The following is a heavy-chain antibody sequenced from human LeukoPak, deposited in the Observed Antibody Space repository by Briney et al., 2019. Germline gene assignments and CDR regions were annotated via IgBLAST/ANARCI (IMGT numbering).Heavy chain of an antibody. J-gene: IGHJ4*02. D-gene: IGHD6-19*01. CDR2: ISGSGGST. CDR3: AKAHCGGWYCECDY. CDR1: GFTFRSYA. V-gene: IGHV3-23*01. Sequence: PGGSLRLSCAASGFTFRSYAMSWVRQAPGKGLEWVSAISGSGGSTYYADSVKGRFTISRDNSKNTLYLQMNSLRAEDTAVYYCAKAHCGGWYCECDYWGQGTLVTVSS.